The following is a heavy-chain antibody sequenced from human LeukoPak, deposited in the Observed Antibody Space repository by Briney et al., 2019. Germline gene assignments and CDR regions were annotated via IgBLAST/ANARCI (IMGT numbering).Heavy chain of an antibody. Sequence: ASVKLSCKASGGTFSSYAISWVRQAPGQGLEWMGGIIPIFGTANYAQKFQGRVTITADKSTSTAYMELSSLRSEDTAVYYCALWFGELSAFDIWGQGTMVTVSS. CDR1: GGTFSSYA. J-gene: IGHJ3*02. D-gene: IGHD3-10*01. CDR3: ALWFGELSAFDI. V-gene: IGHV1-69*06. CDR2: IIPIFGTA.